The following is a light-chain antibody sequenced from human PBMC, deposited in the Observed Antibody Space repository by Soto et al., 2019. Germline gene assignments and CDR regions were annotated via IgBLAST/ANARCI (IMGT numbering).Light chain of an antibody. CDR2: DAS. CDR1: HSVSSY. CDR3: HQRSSWTRGT. Sequence: SVLALSPATLSLSLLESATLSCMASHSVSSYLAWYQQKPGQGPRLLIYDASNRATGVSARFSGSGYGTDFTLTISSLEPDDFAVYYCHQRSSWTRGTFGQGTKVDIK. J-gene: IGKJ1*01. V-gene: IGKV3-11*01.